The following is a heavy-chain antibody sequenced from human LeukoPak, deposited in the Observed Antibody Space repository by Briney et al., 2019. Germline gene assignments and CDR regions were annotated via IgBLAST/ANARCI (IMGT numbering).Heavy chain of an antibody. J-gene: IGHJ4*02. CDR2: IIPIFGTA. CDR3: ARDPEVGYCSGGSCYGQGY. CDR1: GGTFSSYA. Sequence: ASVKVSCKASGGTFSSYAISWVRQAPGQGLEWMGRIIPIFGTANYAQKFQGRVTITTDESTSTAYMELSSLRSEDTAVYSGARDPEVGYCSGGSCYGQGYWGQGTLVTVAS. D-gene: IGHD2-15*01. V-gene: IGHV1-69*05.